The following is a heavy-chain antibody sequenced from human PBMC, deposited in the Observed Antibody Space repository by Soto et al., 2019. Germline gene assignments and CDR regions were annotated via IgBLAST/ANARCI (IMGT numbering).Heavy chain of an antibody. Sequence: GGSLRLSCAASGFTFSGDGMNWVRQAPGKGLEWISYISQSGSSKYYADSVRGRFTISRDNAKNSLYLQMNSLRGDDSAVYFCARETFVVVSATDQYFFGMDVWGQGTTVTVSS. CDR2: ISQSGSSK. CDR3: ARETFVVVSATDQYFFGMDV. CDR1: GFTFSGDG. D-gene: IGHD2-21*01. V-gene: IGHV3-48*03. J-gene: IGHJ6*02.